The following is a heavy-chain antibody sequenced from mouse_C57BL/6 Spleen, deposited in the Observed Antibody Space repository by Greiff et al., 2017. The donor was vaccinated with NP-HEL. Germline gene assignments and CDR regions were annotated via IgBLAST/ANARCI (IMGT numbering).Heavy chain of an antibody. Sequence: QVQLKDSGPELVKPGASVKISCKASGYAFSSSWMNWVKQRPGKGLEWIGRIYPGDGDTNYNGKFKGKATLTADKSSSTAYMQLSSLTSEDSAVYFCARDYGSLSYWYFDVWGTGTTVTVSS. CDR2: IYPGDGDT. D-gene: IGHD1-1*01. CDR1: GYAFSSSW. CDR3: ARDYGSLSYWYFDV. J-gene: IGHJ1*03. V-gene: IGHV1-82*01.